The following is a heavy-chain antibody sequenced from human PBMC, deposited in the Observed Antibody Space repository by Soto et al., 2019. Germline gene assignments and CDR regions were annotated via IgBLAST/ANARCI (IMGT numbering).Heavy chain of an antibody. J-gene: IGHJ4*02. D-gene: IGHD3-10*01. Sequence: QVQLVESGGGLVKPGGSLRLSCEASGFTFSDCYMSWIRQAPGKGLEWISYISSSDTYTNYADSMKGRFTISRDNTKNSLILQMNSLRAEDTAVYYCARSLWGGRGYFDYWGQGTLVTVSS. CDR3: ARSLWGGRGYFDY. CDR2: ISSSDTYT. CDR1: GFTFSDCY. V-gene: IGHV3-11*05.